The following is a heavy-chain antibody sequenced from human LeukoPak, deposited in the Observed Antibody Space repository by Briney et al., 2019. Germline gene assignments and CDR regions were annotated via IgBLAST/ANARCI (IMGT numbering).Heavy chain of an antibody. Sequence: SETQSLTCTVSGGSISSYYWSWIRQPPGKGLEWIGYIYYSGSTSYNPSLKSRVTISVDTSKNQSSLKLSSVTAADTAVYYCASELSLTGTLDYWGQGTLVTVSS. J-gene: IGHJ4*02. V-gene: IGHV4-59*01. CDR1: GGSISSYY. CDR3: ASELSLTGTLDY. CDR2: IYYSGST. D-gene: IGHD1-7*01.